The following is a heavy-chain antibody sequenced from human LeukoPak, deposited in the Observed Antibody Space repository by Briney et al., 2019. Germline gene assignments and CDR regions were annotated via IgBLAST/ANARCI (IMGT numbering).Heavy chain of an antibody. V-gene: IGHV1-2*02. D-gene: IGHD3-10*01. CDR3: DGWFGESGYGMDV. CDR2: INPNSGVT. Sequence: ASVKVSCKASGYTFTGYYMHWVRQAPGQGLEWMGWINPNSGVTNYAQNFQGRVTMTRDRSISTAYMELSRLRSDDTAVYYCDGWFGESGYGMDVWGQGTTVTVSS. CDR1: GYTFTGYY. J-gene: IGHJ6*02.